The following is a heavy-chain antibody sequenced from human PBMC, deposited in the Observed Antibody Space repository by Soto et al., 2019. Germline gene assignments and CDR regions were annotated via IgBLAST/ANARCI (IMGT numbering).Heavy chain of an antibody. CDR3: AKASVIGQQGSGSYYYYGMDV. V-gene: IGHV3-9*01. J-gene: IGHJ6*02. CDR1: GFTFDDYA. D-gene: IGHD3-10*01. Sequence: PGGSRRLSCAASGFTFDDYAMHWVRQAPGKGLEWVSGISWNSGSIGYADSVKGRFTISRDNAKNSLYLQMNSLRAEDTALYYCAKASVIGQQGSGSYYYYGMDVWGQGTTVTVSS. CDR2: ISWNSGSI.